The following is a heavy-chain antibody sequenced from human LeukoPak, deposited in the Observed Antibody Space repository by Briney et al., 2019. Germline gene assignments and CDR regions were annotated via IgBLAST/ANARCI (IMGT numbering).Heavy chain of an antibody. CDR1: GFTFSNAW. Sequence: GGSLRLSCAASGFTFSNAWMSWVRQAPGKGLEWVGRIKSKTDGGTTDYAAPVKGRFTISRDDSKNTLYLQMNSLKTEDTAVYYCTTDVYCSSTSCQDYRGQGTLVTVSS. V-gene: IGHV3-15*01. J-gene: IGHJ4*02. CDR2: IKSKTDGGTT. D-gene: IGHD2-2*01. CDR3: TTDVYCSSTSCQDY.